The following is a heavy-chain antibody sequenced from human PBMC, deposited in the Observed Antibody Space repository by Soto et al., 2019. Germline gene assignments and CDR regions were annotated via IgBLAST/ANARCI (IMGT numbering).Heavy chain of an antibody. CDR2: ISWNSGSI. CDR3: AKDLRDIVVVPAA. CDR1: GFTFDDSA. Sequence: PGGSMRLSCAASGFTFDDSAMHWVRQAPGKGLEWVSGISWNSGSIGYADSVKGRFTISRDNAKNSLYLQMNSLRAEDTALYYCAKDLRDIVVVPAAWGQGTLVTVSS. D-gene: IGHD2-2*01. J-gene: IGHJ5*02. V-gene: IGHV3-9*01.